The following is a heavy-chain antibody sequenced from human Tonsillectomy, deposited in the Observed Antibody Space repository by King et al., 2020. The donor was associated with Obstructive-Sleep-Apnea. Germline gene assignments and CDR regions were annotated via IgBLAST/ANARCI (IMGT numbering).Heavy chain of an antibody. V-gene: IGHV3-23*04. CDR3: AQGGSGNYLYYFDY. J-gene: IGHJ4*02. CDR1: GFTFSIYG. D-gene: IGHD1-26*01. CDR2: ISGSGGST. Sequence: VQLVESGGGLVQPGGSLRLSCAGSGFTFSIYGMNWVRQVPGKGLEWVSVISGSGGSTYYAESVKGRFTISRDYSKNMLYLQMNSLRAEDTAVYYCAQGGSGNYLYYFDYWGRGTLVTVSS.